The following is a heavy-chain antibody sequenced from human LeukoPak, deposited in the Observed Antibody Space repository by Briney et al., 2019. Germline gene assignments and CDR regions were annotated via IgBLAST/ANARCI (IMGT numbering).Heavy chain of an antibody. CDR3: ATTVINSGIAAAGTSRFDP. J-gene: IGHJ5*02. CDR2: ISSSGSTI. V-gene: IGHV3-48*03. CDR1: GFTFSSYE. D-gene: IGHD6-13*01. Sequence: GGSLRLSCAASGFTFSSYEMNWVRQAPGKGLEWVSYISSSGSTIYYADSVKGRFTISRDNAKNSLYLQMNSLRAEDTPVYYCATTVINSGIAAAGTSRFDPWGQGTLVTVSS.